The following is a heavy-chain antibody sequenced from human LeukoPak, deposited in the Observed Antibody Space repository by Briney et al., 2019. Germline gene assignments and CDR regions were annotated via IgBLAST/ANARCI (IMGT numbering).Heavy chain of an antibody. J-gene: IGHJ4*02. CDR3: ARDRGDGPYGDYGFDY. CDR2: INPNSGGT. D-gene: IGHD4-17*01. Sequence: ASVKVSCKASGYTFTGYYMHWVRQAPGQGLEWMGWINPNSGGTNYAQKFQGRVTMTRDTSISTAYMELSRLRSDDTAVYYCARDRGDGPYGDYGFDYWGRGTLVTVSS. V-gene: IGHV1-2*02. CDR1: GYTFTGYY.